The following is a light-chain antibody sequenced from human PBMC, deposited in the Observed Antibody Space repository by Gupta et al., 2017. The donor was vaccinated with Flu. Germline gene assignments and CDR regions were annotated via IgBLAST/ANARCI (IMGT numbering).Light chain of an antibody. CDR1: QSVDSPS. V-gene: IGKV3-20*01. CDR2: GAS. J-gene: IGKJ2*01. Sequence: SPGERVSVSCRASQSVDSPSLAWYQQKAGQPPRLIIYGASTRATGIPDRFSGSGSGTDFTLMISRREPEDSAVYFCQQYGRSPPYTFGQGTRLEIK. CDR3: QQYGRSPPYT.